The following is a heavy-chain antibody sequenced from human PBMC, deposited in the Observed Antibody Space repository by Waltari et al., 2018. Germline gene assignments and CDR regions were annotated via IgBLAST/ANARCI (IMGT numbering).Heavy chain of an antibody. CDR3: AAYIGASVGTAAFDV. V-gene: IGHV4-39*01. CDR2: LSYSGTT. CDR1: GGSITSNRHY. J-gene: IGHJ3*01. D-gene: IGHD5-12*01. Sequence: QLQLQESGPGLVKPSGTLSLTCSVSGGSITSNRHYWGWIRQPPGQGLEWIGTLSYSGTTYISPSLKSRVTLSRDTSRNQLSLKLGSVTATDTAVYYCAAYIGASVGTAAFDVWGQGTMVNVSS.